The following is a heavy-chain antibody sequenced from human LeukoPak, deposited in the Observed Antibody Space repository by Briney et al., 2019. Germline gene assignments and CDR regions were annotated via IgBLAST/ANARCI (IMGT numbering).Heavy chain of an antibody. D-gene: IGHD5-24*01. CDR2: IIPIFGTA. J-gene: IGHJ4*02. Sequence: SVKVSCKASGGTFSSYAISWVRQAPGQGLEWMGGIIPIFGTANYAQKFQGRVTITTDESTSTAYMELSSLRSEDTAVYYCARYRRDGYKIGEDYFDYWGQGTLVTVSS. V-gene: IGHV1-69*05. CDR1: GGTFSSYA. CDR3: ARYRRDGYKIGEDYFDY.